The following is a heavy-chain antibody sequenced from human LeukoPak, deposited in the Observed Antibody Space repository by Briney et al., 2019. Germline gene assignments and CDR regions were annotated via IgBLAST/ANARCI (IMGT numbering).Heavy chain of an antibody. CDR3: ARGDRSYFDY. CDR2: IYYSGST. CDR1: GGSFSSYY. V-gene: IGHV4-39*07. Sequence: SETLSLTCAVYGGSFSSYYWGWIRQPPGKGLEWIGSIYYSGSTYYNPSLKSRVTISVDTSKNQFSLKLSSVTAADTAVYYCARGDRSYFDYWGQGTLVTVSS. J-gene: IGHJ4*02. D-gene: IGHD1-14*01.